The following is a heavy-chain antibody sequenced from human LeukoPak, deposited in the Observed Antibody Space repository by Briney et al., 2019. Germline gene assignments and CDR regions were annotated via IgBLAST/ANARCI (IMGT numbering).Heavy chain of an antibody. CDR1: GFTFNNYW. Sequence: PGGSLRLSCAAFGFTFNNYWMSWVRQAPGKGLDWVANINQDGSGKHYVDSVKGRFTISRDNAKNSLYLQMNSLRAEDTAVYFCAKASIAGAIGVLDYWGQGTLVTVSS. CDR2: INQDGSGK. D-gene: IGHD1-26*01. J-gene: IGHJ4*02. V-gene: IGHV3-7*01. CDR3: AKASIAGAIGVLDY.